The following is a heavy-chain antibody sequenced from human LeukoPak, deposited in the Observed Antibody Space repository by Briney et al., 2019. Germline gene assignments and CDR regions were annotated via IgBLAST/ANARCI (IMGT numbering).Heavy chain of an antibody. J-gene: IGHJ4*02. D-gene: IGHD3-16*01. CDR3: AKQMSTVTFTPFDY. V-gene: IGHV3-23*01. Sequence: GGSLRLSCAASGFTLSSHAMSWVRQAPGKGLEWVSAISGGGGSTDYVDSVKGRFTISRDNSKNTLYLQMNSLRADDTAVYYCAKQMSTVTFTPFDYWGQGTLVTVSS. CDR2: ISGGGGST. CDR1: GFTLSSHA.